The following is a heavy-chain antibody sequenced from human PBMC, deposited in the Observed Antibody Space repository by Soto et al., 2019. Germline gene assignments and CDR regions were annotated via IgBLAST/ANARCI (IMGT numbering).Heavy chain of an antibody. J-gene: IGHJ4*02. V-gene: IGHV4-34*01. CDR2: INHSGRT. D-gene: IGHD1-7*01. Sequence: SETLSLTCAVYGESFSGYYWSWIRQPPGKGLEWIGEINHSGRTNYNPSLKSRVTISVDTSKKQFSLKLSSVTAADTAVYYCARGFGDDNWNYEGMAYYFDYWGQGTLVTVS. CDR1: GESFSGYY. CDR3: ARGFGDDNWNYEGMAYYFDY.